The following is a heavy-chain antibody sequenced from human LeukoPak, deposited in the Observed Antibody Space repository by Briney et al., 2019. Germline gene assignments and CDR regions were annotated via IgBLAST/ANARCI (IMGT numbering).Heavy chain of an antibody. CDR2: IYTSGST. Sequence: PSQTLSLTCTVSGGSISSGSYYWSWIRQPAGKGLEWIGRIYTSGSTNYNPSLKSRVTISVDTSKNQFSLKLSSVTAADTAVYYCARMYSGSYYKYNWFDPWGQGTLVTVSS. J-gene: IGHJ5*02. CDR1: GGSISSGSYY. V-gene: IGHV4-61*02. CDR3: ARMYSGSYYKYNWFDP. D-gene: IGHD1-26*01.